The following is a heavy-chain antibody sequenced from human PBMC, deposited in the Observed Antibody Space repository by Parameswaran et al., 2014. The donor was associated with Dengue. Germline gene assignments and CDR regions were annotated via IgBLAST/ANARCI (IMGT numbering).Heavy chain of an antibody. D-gene: IGHD1-20*01. Sequence: PGKGLEWIGYIYYSGSTYYNPSLKSRVTISVDTSKNQFSLKLSSVTAADTAVYYCARAVVTGTAFDYWGQGTLVTVSS. CDR2: IYYSGST. CDR3: ARAVVTGTAFDY. J-gene: IGHJ4*02. V-gene: IGHV4-31*02.